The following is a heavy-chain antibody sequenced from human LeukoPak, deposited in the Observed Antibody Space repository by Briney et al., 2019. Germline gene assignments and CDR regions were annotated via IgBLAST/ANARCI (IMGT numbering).Heavy chain of an antibody. Sequence: ASVKVSCKASGYTFTGYYMHWVRQAPGQGLEWMGRINPNSGGTNYAQKFQGRVTMTRDTSISTAYMELSRLRSEDTAVYYCARTHYYDSSGYYPFDYWGQGTLVTVSS. J-gene: IGHJ4*02. V-gene: IGHV1-2*06. D-gene: IGHD3-22*01. CDR2: INPNSGGT. CDR1: GYTFTGYY. CDR3: ARTHYYDSSGYYPFDY.